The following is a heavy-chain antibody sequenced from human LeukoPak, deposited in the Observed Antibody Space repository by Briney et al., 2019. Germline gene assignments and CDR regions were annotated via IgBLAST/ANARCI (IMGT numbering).Heavy chain of an antibody. CDR3: ARSLRGYRFATDY. D-gene: IGHD5-18*01. CDR1: GDSINGYY. CDR2: IYYSGST. Sequence: SETLSLTCTVSGDSINGYYWSWIRQPPGKGLEWIGYIYYSGSTKYNPSIKSRVTISVDTSKNQFSLKLSSATAADTAVYYCARSLRGYRFATDYWGQGTLVTVSS. J-gene: IGHJ4*02. V-gene: IGHV4-59*08.